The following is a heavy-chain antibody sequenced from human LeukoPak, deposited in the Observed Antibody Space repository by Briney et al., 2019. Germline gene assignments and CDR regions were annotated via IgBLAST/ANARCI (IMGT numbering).Heavy chain of an antibody. Sequence: PSETLSLTCTVSGGSISSYYWSWIRQPPGKGLEWIGYIYYSGSTNYNPSLKSRVTISVDTSKNQFSLKLSSVTAADTAVYYCARGFGSGTSPIDLWGQGALVTVSS. CDR3: ARGFGSGTSPIDL. V-gene: IGHV4-59*01. D-gene: IGHD3-10*01. CDR1: GGSISSYY. CDR2: IYYSGST. J-gene: IGHJ5*02.